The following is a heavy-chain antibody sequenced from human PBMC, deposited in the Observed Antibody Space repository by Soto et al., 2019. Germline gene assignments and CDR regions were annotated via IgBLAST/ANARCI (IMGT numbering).Heavy chain of an antibody. J-gene: IGHJ4*02. Sequence: PGGSLRLSCAASGFTVSSNYMSWVRQAPGKGLEWVSVIYSGGSTYYADSVKGRFTISRDNSKNTLYLQMNSLRAEDTAVYYCARDRGKYDNRVFDYWSQGTLVTVSS. V-gene: IGHV3-66*01. CDR1: GFTVSSNY. CDR3: ARDRGKYDNRVFDY. CDR2: IYSGGST. D-gene: IGHD3-22*01.